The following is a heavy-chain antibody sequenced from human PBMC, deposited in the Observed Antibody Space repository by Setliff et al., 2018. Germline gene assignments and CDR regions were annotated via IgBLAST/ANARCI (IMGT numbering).Heavy chain of an antibody. CDR3: AREGRSSISGWYMDV. J-gene: IGHJ6*03. CDR1: GASISSTYY. Sequence: SETLSLTCTVSGASISSTYYWGWARQSPEKGLEWIGSIYYRGINFSNPSLRSRVTISVDTSKNQFSLNLTSVTAADTAVYFCAREGRSSISGWYMDVWGRGTTVTVSS. V-gene: IGHV4-38-2*02. CDR2: IYYRGIN. D-gene: IGHD3-3*02.